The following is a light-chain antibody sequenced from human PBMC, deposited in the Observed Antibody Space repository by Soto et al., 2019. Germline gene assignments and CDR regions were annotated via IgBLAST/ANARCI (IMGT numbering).Light chain of an antibody. CDR1: QSVSSS. CDR2: GAS. J-gene: IGKJ5*01. Sequence: TLSVSPAEAATLSFRGIQSVSSSRLAWYQQRPGQSPRLLIYGASSRATGIPARFSGSGSGTEFTLSISSLHSEDFAVYYCQPYNNLPFIPSGQGLRPAI. V-gene: IGKV3-15*01. CDR3: QPYNNLPFIP.